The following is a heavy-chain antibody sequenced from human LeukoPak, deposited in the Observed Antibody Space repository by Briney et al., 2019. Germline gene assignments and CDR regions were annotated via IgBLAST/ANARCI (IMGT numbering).Heavy chain of an antibody. D-gene: IGHD1-7*01. V-gene: IGHV4-34*01. CDR3: AGGGLELRPGGGPRAFDY. CDR1: GGSFSGYY. J-gene: IGHJ4*02. Sequence: SSETLSLTCAVYGGSFSGYYWSWIRQPPGKGLEWIGEINHSGSTNYNPSLKSRVTISVDTSKNQFSLKLSSVTAADTAVYYCAGGGLELRPGGGPRAFDYGGQEPLATVSS. CDR2: INHSGST.